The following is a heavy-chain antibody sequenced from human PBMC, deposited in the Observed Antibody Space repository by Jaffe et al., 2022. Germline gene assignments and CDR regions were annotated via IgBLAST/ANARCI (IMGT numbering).Heavy chain of an antibody. Sequence: EVQLVESGGGLVKPGGSLRLSCAASGFTFSNAWMSWVRQAPGKGLEWVGRIKSKTDGGTTDYAAPVKGRFTISRDDSKNTLYLQMNSLKTEDTAVYYCTTAEPYCSGGSCYSENYFDYWGQGTLVTVSS. CDR3: TTAEPYCSGGSCYSENYFDY. J-gene: IGHJ4*02. CDR2: IKSKTDGGTT. CDR1: GFTFSNAW. D-gene: IGHD2-15*01. V-gene: IGHV3-15*01.